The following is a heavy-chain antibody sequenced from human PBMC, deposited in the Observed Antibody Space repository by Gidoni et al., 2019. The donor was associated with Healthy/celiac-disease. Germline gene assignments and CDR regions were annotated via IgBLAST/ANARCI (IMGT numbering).Heavy chain of an antibody. D-gene: IGHD3-22*01. CDR2: ISGSGGST. Sequence: EVQLLESGGGLVQPGGSLRLSCAASGFPFSSYAMSWVRQAPGKGREWVSAISGSGGSTYYADSVKGRFTISRDNSKNTLYLQMNSLRAEDTAVYYCAKEAPDGRGYYDSSGYAPFDYWGQGTLVTVSS. V-gene: IGHV3-23*01. CDR1: GFPFSSYA. J-gene: IGHJ4*02. CDR3: AKEAPDGRGYYDSSGYAPFDY.